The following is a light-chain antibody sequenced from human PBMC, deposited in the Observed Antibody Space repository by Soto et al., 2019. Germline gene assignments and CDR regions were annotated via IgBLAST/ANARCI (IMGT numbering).Light chain of an antibody. Sequence: EIVLTQSPGTLSLSPGERATLSCRASQSVSSSYLAWYQQKPGQAPRLLIYGASSRATGIPDRFSGSGSGTDFTFTISRLGPEDFEVFSGQRYGGAPGRTFGQGPRWKSN. CDR2: GAS. CDR3: QRYGGAPGRT. J-gene: IGKJ1*01. CDR1: QSVSSSY. V-gene: IGKV3-20*01.